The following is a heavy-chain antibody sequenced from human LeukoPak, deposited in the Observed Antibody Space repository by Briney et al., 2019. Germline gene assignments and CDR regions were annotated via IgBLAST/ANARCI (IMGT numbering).Heavy chain of an antibody. CDR3: GRGPIAAAGTPTY. Sequence: GASVKVSCKASGYTFTGYYMHWVRQAPGQGLEWMGWINPNSGGTNYAQKFQGRVTMTRDTSISTAYMELSRLRSDDTAVYYCGRGPIAAAGTPTYWGQGTLVTVSS. CDR2: INPNSGGT. CDR1: GYTFTGYY. D-gene: IGHD6-13*01. V-gene: IGHV1-2*02. J-gene: IGHJ4*02.